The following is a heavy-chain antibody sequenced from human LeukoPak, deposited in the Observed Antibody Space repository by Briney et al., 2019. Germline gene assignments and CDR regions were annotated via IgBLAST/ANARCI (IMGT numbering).Heavy chain of an antibody. J-gene: IGHJ4*02. CDR2: IKSRTDGGST. D-gene: IGHD5-24*01. CDR3: ATEFYSNGYNY. CDR1: GFTFSSAW. V-gene: IGHV3-15*01. Sequence: GGSLRLSCAAAGFTFSSAWMTWVRQPPGKGLEWVGHIKSRTDGGSTDYSAPVKGRFTVSRDDSKNTIYLQMNSLKTEDSAVYYCATEFYSNGYNYWGQGTPVTVSS.